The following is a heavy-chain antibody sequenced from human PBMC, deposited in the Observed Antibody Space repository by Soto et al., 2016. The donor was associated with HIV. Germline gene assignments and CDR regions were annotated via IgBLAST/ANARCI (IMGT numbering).Heavy chain of an antibody. V-gene: IGHV1-69*10. CDR2: IIPMVGLT. Sequence: QVQLVQSGAGVKKPGSSVKVSCKASGDTFSNYGINWVRQAPGQGLEWMGGIIPMVGLTNYAQKFQGRVTITADKSTTTAYMELSNLRSDDTAVYFCARDAWRTYRSGFDFWGQGTLVTVSS. J-gene: IGHJ4*02. D-gene: IGHD5-18*01. CDR3: ARDAWRTYRSGFDF. CDR1: GDTFSNYG.